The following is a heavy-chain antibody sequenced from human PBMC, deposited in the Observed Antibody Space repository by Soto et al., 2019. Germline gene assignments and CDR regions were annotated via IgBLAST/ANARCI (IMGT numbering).Heavy chain of an antibody. Sequence: SGPTLVNPTQTLTLTCTFSGFSLSTSGMCVSWIRQPPGKALEWLARIDWDDDKYYSTSLKTRLTISKDTSKNQVVLTMTNMDPVDTATYYCARSEYSSSAVDYWGQGTLVTVSS. CDR2: IDWDDDK. CDR3: ARSEYSSSAVDY. CDR1: GFSLSTSGMC. V-gene: IGHV2-70*11. D-gene: IGHD6-6*01. J-gene: IGHJ4*02.